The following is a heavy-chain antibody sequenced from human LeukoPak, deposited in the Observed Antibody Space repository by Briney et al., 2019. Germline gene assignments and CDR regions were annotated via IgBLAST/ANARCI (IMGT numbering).Heavy chain of an antibody. V-gene: IGHV3-21*01. CDR2: ISSSSSYI. Sequence: GGSLRLSCAASGFTFSSYSMNWVRQAPGKGLEWVLSISSSSSYIYYADSVKGRFTISRDNAKNSLYLQMNSLRAEDTAVYYCARDRIAAAGTLDVWGQGTTVTVSS. CDR1: GFTFSSYS. D-gene: IGHD6-13*01. J-gene: IGHJ6*02. CDR3: ARDRIAAAGTLDV.